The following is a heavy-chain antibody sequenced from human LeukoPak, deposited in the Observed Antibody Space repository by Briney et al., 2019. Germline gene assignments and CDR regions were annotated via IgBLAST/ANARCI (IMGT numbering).Heavy chain of an antibody. Sequence: SETLSLTCTVSGGSISSSSYYWGWIRQPPGKGLEWIGYIYYSGSTNYNPSLKSRVTMSVDTSKNQFSLKLSSVTAADTAVYYCARGASSYYDFWSGYPLVFWGQGTLVTVSS. J-gene: IGHJ4*02. CDR3: ARGASSYYDFWSGYPLVF. CDR2: IYYSGST. CDR1: GGSISSSSYY. D-gene: IGHD3-3*01. V-gene: IGHV4-61*05.